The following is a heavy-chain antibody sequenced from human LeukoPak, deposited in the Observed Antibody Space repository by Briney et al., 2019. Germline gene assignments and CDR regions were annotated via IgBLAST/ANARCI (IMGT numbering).Heavy chain of an antibody. V-gene: IGHV4-59*01. CDR2: IYYIGST. CDR3: ARGSDFWSGYDYYYYFMDV. Sequence: SETLSLTCTVSGGSISSYYWSWIRQPPGKGLEWIGYIYYIGSTNYNPSLKSRVTISVDTSKNQFSLKLSSVTAADTAVYYCARGSDFWSGYDYYYYFMDVWGKGTTVTVSS. J-gene: IGHJ6*03. D-gene: IGHD3-3*01. CDR1: GGSISSYY.